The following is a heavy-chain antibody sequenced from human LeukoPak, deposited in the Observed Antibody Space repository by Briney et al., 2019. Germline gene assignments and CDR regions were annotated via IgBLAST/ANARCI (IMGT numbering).Heavy chain of an antibody. V-gene: IGHV1-46*01. D-gene: IGHD6-13*01. J-gene: IGHJ5*02. CDR2: INPRGGST. CDR3: ARDGHSSSWYFSPHWFDP. Sequence: ASVKVSCKASGYSFTSYYMHWVRQAPGQGLEWMGIINPRGGSTSYAQKFQGRVTMTRDMSTSTVYMELSGLRSEDTAVYYCARDGHSSSWYFSPHWFDPWGQGTLVTVSS. CDR1: GYSFTSYY.